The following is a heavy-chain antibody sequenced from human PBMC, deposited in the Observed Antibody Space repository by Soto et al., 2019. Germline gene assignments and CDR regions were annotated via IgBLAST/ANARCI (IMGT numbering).Heavy chain of an antibody. CDR3: ARDRVAGPYYLHY. J-gene: IGHJ4*02. CDR1: GYTFTSYG. V-gene: IGHV1-18*01. CDR2: LSAYNGNT. Sequence: QVQLVQSGAEVKQPGASVKVSCKASGYTFTSYGISWVRQAPGQGLEWMGWLSAYNGNTNHAQKLQGRITMTTDTTTSAAYMELRSLRYDDTAVYYCARDRVAGPYYLHYWGQGTLVTVSS. D-gene: IGHD6-19*01.